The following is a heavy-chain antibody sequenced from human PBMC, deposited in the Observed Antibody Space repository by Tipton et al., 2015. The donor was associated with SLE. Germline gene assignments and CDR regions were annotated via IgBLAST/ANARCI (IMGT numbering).Heavy chain of an antibody. J-gene: IGHJ4*02. D-gene: IGHD3-3*01. V-gene: IGHV4-59*08. CDR2: ISYGGSA. CDR1: DGSVSSHY. CDR3: ARHAGFGVVSLYYFDY. Sequence: TLSLTCTVSDGSVSSHYWSWIRQPPGKRLDWIGFISYGGSADYSPSLKSRVTISIDTSKNQFSLKLTSVTAADTALYYCARHAGFGVVSLYYFDYWGQGTLVTVSS.